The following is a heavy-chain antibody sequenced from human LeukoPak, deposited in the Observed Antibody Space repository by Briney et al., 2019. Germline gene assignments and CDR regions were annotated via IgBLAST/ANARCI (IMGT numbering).Heavy chain of an antibody. CDR3: ASSVDTAMVGDY. V-gene: IGHV4-4*07. Sequence: SETLSLTCTVSGGSISSYYWNWIRQPAGKGLEWIGHIYTSGISNYNPALKSRVSMSVDTSKNQFSLKSRSVTAADTGVYYCASSVDTAMVGDYWGQGTLVTVSS. J-gene: IGHJ4*02. CDR1: GGSISSYY. CDR2: IYTSGIS. D-gene: IGHD5-18*01.